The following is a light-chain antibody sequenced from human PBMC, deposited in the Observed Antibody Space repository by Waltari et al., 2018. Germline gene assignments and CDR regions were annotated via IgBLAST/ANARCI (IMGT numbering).Light chain of an antibody. CDR1: QNIGNY. V-gene: IGKV1-39*01. Sequence: DIQMTQYPASMPASVGDRVTINCRTSQNIGNYLNWYQQKPGQAPKLLIYVASTLQSEVPFTFRGSGSGTAFSLPIDSLQPDDFATYYCVQNYSPLCTFGPGPTVEV. J-gene: IGKJ1*01. CDR3: VQNYSPLCT. CDR2: VAS.